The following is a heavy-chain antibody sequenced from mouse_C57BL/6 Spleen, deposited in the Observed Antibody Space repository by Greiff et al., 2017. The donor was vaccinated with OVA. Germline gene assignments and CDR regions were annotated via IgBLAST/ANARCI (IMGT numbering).Heavy chain of an antibody. Sequence: QVQLQQSGAELARPGASVKLSCKASGYTFTSYGISWVKQRTGQGLEWIGEIYPRSGNTYYNEKFKGKATLTADKSSSTAYMELRSLTSEDPAVYFCARNYGSSFPAWFAYWGQGTLVTVSA. CDR3: ARNYGSSFPAWFAY. CDR2: IYPRSGNT. CDR1: GYTFTSYG. J-gene: IGHJ3*01. V-gene: IGHV1-81*01. D-gene: IGHD1-1*01.